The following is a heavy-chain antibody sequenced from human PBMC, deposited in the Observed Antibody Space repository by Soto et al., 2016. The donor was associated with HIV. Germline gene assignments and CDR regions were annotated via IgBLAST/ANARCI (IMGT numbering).Heavy chain of an antibody. V-gene: IGHV4-34*02. CDR1: GGSFGGYH. D-gene: IGHD3-3*01. CDR2: INQYGDT. J-gene: IGHJ4*02. CDR3: VRRDSYGSWSGYIDS. Sequence: QVRLEQWGAGLLKPSETLSLSCSVYGGSFGGYHWAWMRQSPGMGLEWIGEINQYGDTTYNPSLKSRVTISQDTSKIQFYLKMESLTAADTATYYCVRRDSYGSWSGYIDSLGQGTPXPSPQ.